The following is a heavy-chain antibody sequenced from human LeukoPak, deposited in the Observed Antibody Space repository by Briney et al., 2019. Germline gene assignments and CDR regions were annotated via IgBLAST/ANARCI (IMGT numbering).Heavy chain of an antibody. J-gene: IGHJ4*02. CDR3: ARHADWGRAYYFDY. Sequence: HGESLQISCQGSGYSFTTYWIAWVRQMPGKGLEWMGIFFPGDSDTRYSPSFQGQVTISADKSISTAYLQWSSLKASDTAMYYCARHADWGRAYYFDYWGQGTLVTVSS. CDR1: GYSFTTYW. V-gene: IGHV5-51*01. CDR2: FFPGDSDT. D-gene: IGHD7-27*01.